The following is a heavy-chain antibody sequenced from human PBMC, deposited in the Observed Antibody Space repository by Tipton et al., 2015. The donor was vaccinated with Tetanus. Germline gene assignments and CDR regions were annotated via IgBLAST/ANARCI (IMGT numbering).Heavy chain of an antibody. V-gene: IGHV3-33*01. J-gene: IGHJ4*02. CDR1: GLIFSSYG. D-gene: IGHD2-15*01. CDR2: SWYDGTDK. CDR3: AREADCSGGSCFSGDFDN. Sequence: SLRLSCAASGLIFSSYGIHWVRQAPGKGLKWVAVSWYDGTDKYYADSVKGRFTISRDNSKNTLYLQMNSLRAEDTAVYYCAREADCSGGSCFSGDFDNWGQGTQVTVSS.